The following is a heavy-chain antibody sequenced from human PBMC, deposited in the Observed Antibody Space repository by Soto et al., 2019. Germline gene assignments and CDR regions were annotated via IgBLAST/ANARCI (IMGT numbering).Heavy chain of an antibody. D-gene: IGHD6-6*01. J-gene: IGHJ6*02. CDR2: IDYSGST. V-gene: IGHV4-39*01. CDR3: ARRAAHPYYYYGMDV. CDR1: GVSISSSSYY. Sequence: SETLSLTCTVSGVSISSSSYYWGWIRQPPGKGLEWIGSIDYSGSTYYNPSLKSRVTISVDTSKNQFSLKLSSVTAADTAVYYCARRAAHPYYYYGMDVWGQGTTVTVSS.